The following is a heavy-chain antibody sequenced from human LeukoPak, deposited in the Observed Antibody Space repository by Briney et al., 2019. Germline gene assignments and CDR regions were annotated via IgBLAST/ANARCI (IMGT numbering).Heavy chain of an antibody. CDR1: GGSLSTND. V-gene: IGHV3-NL1*01. CDR2: ITPDAGRT. J-gene: IGHJ4*02. CDR3: AKNPLSSSSGWVYFDY. Sequence: ETLSLTCTVSGGSLSTNDYYWGFVRQTPGKGLEWVSGITPDAGRTYYADSVKGRFTISRDNAKNTLYLQMNSLRAEDTAVYYCAKNPLSSSSGWVYFDYWGQGTLVTVSS. D-gene: IGHD6-19*01.